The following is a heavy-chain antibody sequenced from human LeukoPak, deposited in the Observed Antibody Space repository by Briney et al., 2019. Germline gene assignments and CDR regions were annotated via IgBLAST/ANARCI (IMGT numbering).Heavy chain of an antibody. CDR1: GGSISSSSYY. CDR3: ARLPGIAAAGLRFDP. V-gene: IGHV4-39*01. D-gene: IGHD6-13*01. CDR2: IYYSGST. Sequence: SETLSLTCTVSGGSISSSSYYWGWIRQPPGKGLEWIGSIYYSGSTYYNPSLKSRVTISVDTSKNQFSLKLSSVTAADTAVYYCARLPGIAAAGLRFDPWGQGTLVTVSS. J-gene: IGHJ5*02.